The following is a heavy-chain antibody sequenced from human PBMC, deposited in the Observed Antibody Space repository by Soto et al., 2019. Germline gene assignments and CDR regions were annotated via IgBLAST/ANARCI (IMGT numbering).Heavy chain of an antibody. J-gene: IGHJ4*02. Sequence: RSLTCAVSGGSFTSNNWWIWVRQPPGQGLEWIGEIYRTGSTNYNPSLKSRVTISLDKSENQFSLKVTSLTAADTAVYYCASRDPGTSVDYWGQGTLVTVSS. D-gene: IGHD1-7*01. CDR2: IYRTGST. V-gene: IGHV4-4*02. CDR3: ASRDPGTSVDY. CDR1: GGSFTSNNW.